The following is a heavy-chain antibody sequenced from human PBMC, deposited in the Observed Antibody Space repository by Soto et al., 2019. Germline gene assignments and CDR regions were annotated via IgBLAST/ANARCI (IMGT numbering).Heavy chain of an antibody. CDR1: GFTFSTYW. V-gene: IGHV3-7*03. D-gene: IGHD2-21*01. Sequence: EVQLVESGGGLVQPGESLRVSCAASGFTFSTYWMTWVRQAPGKGLEWVANIKQDGSEKFYVGSVRGRFTISRDNAKNSMYLQMNSLRADETAVYYCARRSSGRLTTAWAPLDWWGQGTLVTVSS. CDR3: ARRSSGRLTTAWAPLDW. CDR2: IKQDGSEK. J-gene: IGHJ4*02.